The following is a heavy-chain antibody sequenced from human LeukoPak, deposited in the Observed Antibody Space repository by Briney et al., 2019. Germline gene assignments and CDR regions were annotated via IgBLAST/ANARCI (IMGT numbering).Heavy chain of an antibody. V-gene: IGHV4-4*07. CDR2: IYSDGSV. D-gene: IGHD3-10*01. CDR3: ARGGAEGSYFDF. CDR1: GGSISTYY. J-gene: IGHJ4*02. Sequence: SETLSLTCTVSGGSISTYYWSWIRQPAGKGLQWIGRIYSDGSVKYNPSLKSRVTMSVDTSKNQFSLKMTSVTAADTAVYYCARGGAEGSYFDFWGQGTLVTVSS.